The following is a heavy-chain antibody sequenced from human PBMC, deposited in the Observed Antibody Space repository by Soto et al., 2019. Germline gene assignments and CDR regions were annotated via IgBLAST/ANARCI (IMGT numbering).Heavy chain of an antibody. CDR1: GGSFSGYY. V-gene: IGHV4-34*01. CDR2: INHSGST. J-gene: IGHJ4*02. CDR3: ARAQSIRGVIIVPYYFDY. D-gene: IGHD3-10*01. Sequence: SETLSLTCAVYGGSFSGYYWSWIRQPPGRGLEWIGEINHSGSTNYNPSLKSRVTISVDTSKNQFSLKLSSVTAADTAVYYCARAQSIRGVIIVPYYFDYWSQGTLVTVSS.